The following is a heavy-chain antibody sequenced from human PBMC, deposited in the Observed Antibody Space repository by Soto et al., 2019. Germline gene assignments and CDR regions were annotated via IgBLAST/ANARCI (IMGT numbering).Heavy chain of an antibody. CDR2: IIPLAEIT. V-gene: IGHV1-69*02. Sequence: QVQLVQSGAEVKKPGSSVKVSCKVSGGTFSHYTITWVRQAPGQGLEWMGRIIPLAEITDYTQKFQGRVTITADISTSTAYMELNGLRSEDTTDYYSASQGYCSGGSCFRSFQYWGQGSMVTVSS. D-gene: IGHD2-15*01. CDR1: GGTFSHYT. J-gene: IGHJ4*02. CDR3: ASQGYCSGGSCFRSFQY.